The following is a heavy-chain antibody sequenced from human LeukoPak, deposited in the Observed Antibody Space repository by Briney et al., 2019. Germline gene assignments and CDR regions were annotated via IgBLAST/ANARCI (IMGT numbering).Heavy chain of an antibody. CDR3: ASKEYYYYGMDV. J-gene: IGHJ6*01. Sequence: SGNLSLTCAVSGGSSSSSNWWNWVRQPPGKGLEWIGEIDHSGRTNYNPSLKSRVTISVDKSKNQISLKLSSVTAADTAVYYCASKEYYYYGMDVWGQGTTVTVSS. CDR1: GGSSSSSNW. V-gene: IGHV4-4*02. CDR2: IDHSGRT.